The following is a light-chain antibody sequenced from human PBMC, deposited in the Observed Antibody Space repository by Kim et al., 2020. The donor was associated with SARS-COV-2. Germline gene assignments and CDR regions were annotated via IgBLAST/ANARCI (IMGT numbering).Light chain of an antibody. V-gene: IGKV1-39*01. J-gene: IGKJ1*01. CDR3: QQSYSSLWT. CDR2: AAS. CDR1: QSINKY. Sequence: TSVGDRVTITCRASQSINKYLNWYQQKPGKAPKLLIYAASSLQSGAPSRFSGSGSGTEFILTISSLQPEDSATYFCQQSYSSLWTFGQGTKVDIK.